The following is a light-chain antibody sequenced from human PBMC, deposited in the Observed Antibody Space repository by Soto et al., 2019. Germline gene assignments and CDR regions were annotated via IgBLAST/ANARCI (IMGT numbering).Light chain of an antibody. V-gene: IGKV3-20*01. Sequence: EIVLTQSPGTLSLSPGERATLSCRASQSVSSNYLAWYQQQPGQAPRLLIYGASSRATGIPDRFSGSGSGTDFTLTINRLEHEDFAVYYCQHYGRSAYTFGQGTTLEIK. CDR3: QHYGRSAYT. CDR1: QSVSSNY. CDR2: GAS. J-gene: IGKJ2*01.